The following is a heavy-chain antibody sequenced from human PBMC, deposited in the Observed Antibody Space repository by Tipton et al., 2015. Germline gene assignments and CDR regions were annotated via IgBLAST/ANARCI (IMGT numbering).Heavy chain of an antibody. Sequence: TLSLTCAVSAYSISTDYYWVWIRQSPGKGLEWIGEINYSATTHYNPSLGSRVTISVDTSKNQFSLNLTSVTAADTAFYYCARGTYGGYIQSHWGQGTPVTVSS. V-gene: IGHV4-38-2*01. CDR1: AYSISTDYY. CDR2: INYSATT. J-gene: IGHJ4*02. CDR3: ARGTYGGYIQSH. D-gene: IGHD4-17*01.